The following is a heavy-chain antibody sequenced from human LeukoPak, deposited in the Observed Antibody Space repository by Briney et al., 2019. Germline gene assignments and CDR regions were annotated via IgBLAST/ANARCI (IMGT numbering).Heavy chain of an antibody. D-gene: IGHD4-17*01. J-gene: IGHJ6*02. CDR1: GFTFSNAW. V-gene: IGHV3-15*01. CDR3: TTMGDYAYYYYYGMDV. Sequence: GGSLRLSCAASGFTFSNAWMSWVRQAPGKGLEWVGRIKSKTDGGTTDYAAPVKGRFTISRDDSKNTLYLQMNSLKTEDTAVYYCTTMGDYAYYYYYGMDVWGQGTTVTVSS. CDR2: IKSKTDGGTT.